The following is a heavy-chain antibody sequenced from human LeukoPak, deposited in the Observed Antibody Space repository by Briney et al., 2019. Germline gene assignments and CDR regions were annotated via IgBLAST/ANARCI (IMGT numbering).Heavy chain of an antibody. CDR1: GYSISSNSW. CDR3: ALYDGTYGYFDY. CDR2: IYYSGTT. D-gene: IGHD1-26*01. Sequence: SDTLSLTCAVSGYSISSNSWWGWIRQPPGKGLEWIGYIYYSGTTYYNSSLKSRVTMSVDTSENQFSLKLNSVTAVDTAVYYCALYDGTYGYFDYWGQGSLVTVSS. J-gene: IGHJ4*02. V-gene: IGHV4-28*01.